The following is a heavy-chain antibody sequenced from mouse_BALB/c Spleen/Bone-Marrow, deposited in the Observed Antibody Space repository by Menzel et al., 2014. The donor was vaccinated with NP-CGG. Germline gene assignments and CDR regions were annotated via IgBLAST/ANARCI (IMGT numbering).Heavy chain of an antibody. CDR1: GFTFSSFG. J-gene: IGHJ4*01. CDR3: ARSPYGYDGRDY. D-gene: IGHD2-2*01. Sequence: EVNVVESGGGLVQPGGSRKLSCAASGFTFSSFGMRWVRQAPEKGLEWVAYISSGSSTIYYADTVKGRFTISRDNPKNTLFLQMTSLRSEDTAMYYCARSPYGYDGRDYWGQGTSVTVSS. CDR2: ISSGSSTI. V-gene: IGHV5-17*02.